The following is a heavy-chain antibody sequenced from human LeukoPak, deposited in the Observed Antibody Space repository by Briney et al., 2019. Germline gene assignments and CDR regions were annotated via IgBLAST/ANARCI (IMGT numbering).Heavy chain of an antibody. J-gene: IGHJ5*02. CDR3: ARATCGGDCYSFGLWFDP. CDR2: IYYSGST. Sequence: SETLSLTRTVSGGSISSYYWSWIRQPPGKGLEWIGYIYYSGSTNYNPSLKSRVTISVDTSKNQFSLKLSSVTAADTAVYYCARATCGGDCYSFGLWFDPWGQGTLVTVSS. D-gene: IGHD2-21*02. CDR1: GGSISSYY. V-gene: IGHV4-59*01.